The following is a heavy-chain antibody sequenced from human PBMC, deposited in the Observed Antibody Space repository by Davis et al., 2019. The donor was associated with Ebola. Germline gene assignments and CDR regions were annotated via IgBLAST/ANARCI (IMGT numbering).Heavy chain of an antibody. J-gene: IGHJ6*02. CDR2: ISWNSGSI. Sequence: SLKISCAASGFTFDDYAMHWVRQAPGKGLEWVSGISWNSGSIGYADSVKGRFTISRDNAKNSLYLQMNSLRAEDTALYYCAKGTSMDVWGQGATVTVSS. CDR1: GFTFDDYA. V-gene: IGHV3-9*01. CDR3: AKGTSMDV.